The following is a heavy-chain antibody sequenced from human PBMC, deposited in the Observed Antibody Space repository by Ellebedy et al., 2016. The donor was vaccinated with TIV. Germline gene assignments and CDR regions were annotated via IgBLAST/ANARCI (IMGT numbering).Heavy chain of an antibody. CDR2: ISSSSSTI. V-gene: IGHV3-48*02. D-gene: IGHD3-10*01. CDR1: GFTFSSYS. J-gene: IGHJ4*02. Sequence: GGSLRLSXAASGFTFSSYSMNWVRQAPGKGLEWVSYISSSSSTIYYADSVKGRFTISRDNAKNSLYLQMNSLRDEDTAVYYCASQELLWFGELSFDYWGQGTLVTVSS. CDR3: ASQELLWFGELSFDY.